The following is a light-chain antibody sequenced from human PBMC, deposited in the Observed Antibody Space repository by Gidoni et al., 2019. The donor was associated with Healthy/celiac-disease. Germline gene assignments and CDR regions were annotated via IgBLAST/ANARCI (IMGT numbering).Light chain of an antibody. CDR1: QSVSSD. CDR2: GAS. CDR3: QQYNSWPRT. V-gene: IGKV3-15*01. Sequence: EIVMTQSLATLSVSSGERSPLSCRASQSVSSDLAWYQQKPGQAPRLLIYGASSRNIGIPARFSGSGSGTEFTLTISSLQSEDFAVYYCQQYNSWPRTFGQGTKVEIK. J-gene: IGKJ1*01.